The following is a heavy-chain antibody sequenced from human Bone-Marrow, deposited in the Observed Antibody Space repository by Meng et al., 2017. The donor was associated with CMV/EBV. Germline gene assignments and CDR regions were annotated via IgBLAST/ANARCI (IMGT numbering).Heavy chain of an antibody. CDR3: ARQLPITIFGVVTYYFDF. D-gene: IGHD3-3*01. CDR2: ITTLNGDT. V-gene: IGHV1-18*01. CDR1: GYSFSNYG. J-gene: IGHJ4*02. Sequence: ASVKVSCKASGYSFSNYGITWVRQAPGQGLEWMGWITTLNGDTDSAQKFQDRVAMTTDTSTGTAYMELRSLRSDDTAVYYCARQLPITIFGVVTYYFDFWGQGTLVTFSS.